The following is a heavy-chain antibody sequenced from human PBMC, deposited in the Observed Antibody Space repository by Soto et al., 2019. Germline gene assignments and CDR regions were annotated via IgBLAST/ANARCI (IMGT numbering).Heavy chain of an antibody. J-gene: IGHJ4*02. Sequence: QVQLVQSGAEVQKPGASVKVSCKASGYTFTSYAMHWLLHAHGHRLEWMGWINAGNGNTKYSQEYKGTVTITRDTSGSKAYMELSSLTSEETPVYYCARDLPADYWGQGTLVTVSS. V-gene: IGHV1-3*01. D-gene: IGHD2-2*01. CDR2: INAGNGNT. CDR3: ARDLPADY. CDR1: GYTFTSYA.